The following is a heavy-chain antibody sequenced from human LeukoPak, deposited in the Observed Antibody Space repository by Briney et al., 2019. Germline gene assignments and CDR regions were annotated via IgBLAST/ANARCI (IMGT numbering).Heavy chain of an antibody. CDR2: INHSGRT. D-gene: IGHD6-13*01. CDR3: ARAKQQLVDY. J-gene: IGHJ4*02. V-gene: IGHV4-34*01. Sequence: AETLSLTCAVYGGSLRVYYWIWIRQPPGKGLEWIGEINHSGRTNFKPSLKSRVTISVDTSKNQFSLKLSSVTAADTAVYYCARAKQQLVDYWGQGTLVTVSS. CDR1: GGSLRVYY.